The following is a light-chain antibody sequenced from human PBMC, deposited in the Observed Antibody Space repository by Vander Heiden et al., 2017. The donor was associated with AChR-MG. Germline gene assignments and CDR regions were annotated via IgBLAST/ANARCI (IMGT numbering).Light chain of an antibody. J-gene: IGKJ3*01. V-gene: IGKV3-20*01. CDR1: QHLISNY. CDR2: GAS. Sequence: ELVLTLSPGTLSLSPAERPTLACRASQHLISNYLAWYQQNPAQAPTLLIYGASNRANGIRERVTGGGAWTDFTLTIRRLEPEDFEVYYCKKYRRSPFTFGPGTKGEIK. CDR3: KKYRRSPFT.